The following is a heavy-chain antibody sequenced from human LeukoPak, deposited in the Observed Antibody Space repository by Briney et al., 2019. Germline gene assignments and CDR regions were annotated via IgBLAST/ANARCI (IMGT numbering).Heavy chain of an antibody. CDR2: IYTSGTT. Sequence: SQTLSLTCTVSGGSVRRGNYYWTWIRQPAGSGLEWIGRIYTSGTTDYNPSLRTRVTISVDASRNQFSLKLSSVTAADTAVYYCARHLFAAAGTKPSYNWFDPWGQGTLVTVSS. J-gene: IGHJ5*02. D-gene: IGHD6-13*01. CDR3: ARHLFAAAGTKPSYNWFDP. CDR1: GGSVRRGNYY. V-gene: IGHV4-61*02.